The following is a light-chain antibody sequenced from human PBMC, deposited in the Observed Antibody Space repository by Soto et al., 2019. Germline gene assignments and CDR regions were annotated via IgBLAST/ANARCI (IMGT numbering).Light chain of an antibody. J-gene: IGKJ2*01. Sequence: EIVLTQSPGTLSLSPGERATLSCRASQSVDSRFLAWYQQKPGQAPRLLISATSSRATGIPDRFSGSASGTDFTLTISRLEPEDSAVYYCQQYSSPPRYTFGQGTKLEI. V-gene: IGKV3-20*01. CDR2: ATS. CDR3: QQYSSPPRYT. CDR1: QSVDSRF.